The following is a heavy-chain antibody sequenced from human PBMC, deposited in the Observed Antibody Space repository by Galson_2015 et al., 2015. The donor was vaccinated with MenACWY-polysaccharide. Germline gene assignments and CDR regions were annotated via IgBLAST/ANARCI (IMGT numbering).Heavy chain of an antibody. CDR2: IYPGDSDT. D-gene: IGHD6-6*01. CDR3: ARHKYTTSSGDY. V-gene: IGHV5-51*01. CDR1: GYSFTNYW. Sequence: QSGAEVKKPGESLTISCKGSGYSFTNYWIGWVRQMPGKGLEWMGIIYPGDSDTRYSPSFQGQVTISADKSINTAYLQWSSLKASDTAVYYCARHKYTTSSGDYWGQGTLVTVSS. J-gene: IGHJ4*02.